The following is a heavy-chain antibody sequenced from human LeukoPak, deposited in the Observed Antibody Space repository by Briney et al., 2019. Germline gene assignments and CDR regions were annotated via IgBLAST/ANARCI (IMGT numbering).Heavy chain of an antibody. CDR2: INPSGGST. CDR3: ATPRGGFDAFDI. V-gene: IGHV1-46*01. D-gene: IGHD2-15*01. Sequence: ASVKVSCKASGYTFTSYYMHWVRQAPGQGLEWMGIINPSGGSTSYAQKFQGRVTMTEDTSTDTAYMELSSLRSEDTAVYYCATPRGGFDAFDIWGQGTMVTVSS. J-gene: IGHJ3*02. CDR1: GYTFTSYY.